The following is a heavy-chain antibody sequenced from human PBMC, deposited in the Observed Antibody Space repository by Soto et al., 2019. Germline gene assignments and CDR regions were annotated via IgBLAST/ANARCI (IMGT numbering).Heavy chain of an antibody. J-gene: IGHJ6*02. CDR1: GFNFRNHA. V-gene: IGHV3-33*01. CDR3: ARDGQQLAPYTLDI. CDR2: IWFDGSKK. Sequence: QVQLVESGGGVVQPGRSLRLSCATSGFNFRNHAMHWVRQAPGKGLEWLAQIWFDGSKKNYADSVKGRFTISRDNSNNIFYVQMDDLRAEDTAVYYCARDGQQLAPYTLDIWGRGTTVTVSS. D-gene: IGHD6-13*01.